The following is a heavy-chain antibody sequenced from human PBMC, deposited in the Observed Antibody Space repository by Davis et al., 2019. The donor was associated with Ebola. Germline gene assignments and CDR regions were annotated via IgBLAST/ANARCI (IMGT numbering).Heavy chain of an antibody. CDR3: AREVGAAALIYGMDV. J-gene: IGHJ6*02. V-gene: IGHV1-46*03. D-gene: IGHD6-13*01. Sequence: ASVKVSCKASGYTFTSYYMHWVRQAPGQGLEWMGIINPSGGSTSYAQKFQGRVTMTRDTSTSTVYMELSSLRSEDTAVYYCAREVGAAALIYGMDVWGQGTTVTVSS. CDR1: GYTFTSYY. CDR2: INPSGGST.